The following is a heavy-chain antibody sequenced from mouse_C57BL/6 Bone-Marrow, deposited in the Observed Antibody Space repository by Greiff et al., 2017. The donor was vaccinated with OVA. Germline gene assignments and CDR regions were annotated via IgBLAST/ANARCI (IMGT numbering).Heavy chain of an antibody. J-gene: IGHJ4*01. Sequence: QVQLQQSGAELVKPGASVKMSCKASGYNFTSYWITWVKQRPGQGLEWIGDIYPGSGSTNYNATFQSKATLTVDTSSSTAYMQLSSRTSDDSAVYYCARELSAMDYWGQGTSVTVSS. V-gene: IGHV1-55*01. CDR3: ARELSAMDY. CDR1: GYNFTSYW. D-gene: IGHD3-2*02. CDR2: IYPGSGST.